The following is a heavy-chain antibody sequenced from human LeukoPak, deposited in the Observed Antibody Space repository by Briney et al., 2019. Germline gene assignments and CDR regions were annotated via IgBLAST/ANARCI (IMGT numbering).Heavy chain of an antibody. CDR1: GGSISSYY. J-gene: IGHJ6*02. D-gene: IGHD3-22*01. V-gene: IGHV4-59*01. CDR2: IYYSGSA. CDR3: ARGKDYYDSSGYYQKYYYGMDV. Sequence: ASETLSLTCTVSGGSISSYYWSWIRQPPGKGLEWIGYIYYSGSANYNPSLKSRVTISVDTSKNQFSLKLSSVTAADTAVYYCARGKDYYDSSGYYQKYYYGMDVWGQGTTVTVSS.